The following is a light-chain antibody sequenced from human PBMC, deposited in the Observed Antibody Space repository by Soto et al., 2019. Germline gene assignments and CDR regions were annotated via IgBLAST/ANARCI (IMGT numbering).Light chain of an antibody. CDR2: DVS. Sequence: QSALTQPASVSGSPGQSITISCTGTSXXVGGYNYLSWYQHHPGKAPKLMIYDVSDRPSGVSNRFSGSKSGNTASLTISGLQTEDEADYYCSSYTSSSTRVFGTGTQLTVL. CDR1: SXXVGGYNY. CDR3: SSYTSSSTRV. V-gene: IGLV2-14*03. J-gene: IGLJ1*01.